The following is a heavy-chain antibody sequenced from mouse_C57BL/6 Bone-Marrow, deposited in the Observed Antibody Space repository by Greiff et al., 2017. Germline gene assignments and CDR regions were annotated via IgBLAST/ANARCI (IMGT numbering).Heavy chain of an antibody. CDR2: IDPENGDT. D-gene: IGHD1-1*01. Sequence: EVQLQQSGAELVRPGASVKLSCTASGFNIKDDYMHWVKQRPERGLEWIGWIDPENGDTEYASKFQGKATITADTSSNTAYLQLSSLTSEDTAFYYCTSYGSFDYWGQGTTLTVSS. CDR1: GFNIKDDY. CDR3: TSYGSFDY. V-gene: IGHV14-4*01. J-gene: IGHJ2*01.